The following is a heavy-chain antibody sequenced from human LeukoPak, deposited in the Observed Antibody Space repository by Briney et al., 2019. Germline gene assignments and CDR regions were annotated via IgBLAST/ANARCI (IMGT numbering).Heavy chain of an antibody. D-gene: IGHD3-16*02. CDR1: GFTFSSYG. Sequence: PGRSLRLSCAASGFTFSSYGMHWVRQAPGKGLEWVAVISYDGSNKYYADSVKGRFTISRDNSKNTLYLQMNSLRAEDTAVYYCAKHRSDYVWGSYRNDAFDLWGQGTMVTVSS. CDR2: ISYDGSNK. J-gene: IGHJ3*01. V-gene: IGHV3-30*18. CDR3: AKHRSDYVWGSYRNDAFDL.